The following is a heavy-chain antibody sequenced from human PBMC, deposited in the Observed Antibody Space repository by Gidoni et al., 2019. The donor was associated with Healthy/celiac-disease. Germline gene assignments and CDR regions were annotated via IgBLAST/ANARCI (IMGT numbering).Heavy chain of an antibody. J-gene: IGHJ4*02. D-gene: IGHD5-12*01. CDR1: GETLTGYY. CDR3: ARVWRAVGYASFDY. V-gene: IGHV1-2*06. Sequence: QAQLVQSGAEVKKPGASVKVSCKASGETLTGYYMHWVRQAPGQGLEWMGRINPNRGGPNYAQKFPGRVTMTRDTSISTAYMELRRLRSDDTAVYYCARVWRAVGYASFDYWGQGTLVTVSS. CDR2: INPNRGGP.